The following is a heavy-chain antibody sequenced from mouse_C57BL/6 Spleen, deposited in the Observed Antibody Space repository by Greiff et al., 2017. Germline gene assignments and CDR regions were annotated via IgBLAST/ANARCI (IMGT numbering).Heavy chain of an antibody. CDR2: ISYDGSN. V-gene: IGHV3-6*01. CDR3: ARLLRPYFDY. CDR1: GYSITSGYY. Sequence: DVQLQESGPGLVKPSQSLSLTCSVTGYSITSGYYWNWIRQFPGNKLEWMGYISYDGSNNYNPSLKNRISITRDTSKNQFFLKLNSVTTEDTATYYCARLLRPYFDYWGQGTTLTVSS. J-gene: IGHJ2*01. D-gene: IGHD1-2*01.